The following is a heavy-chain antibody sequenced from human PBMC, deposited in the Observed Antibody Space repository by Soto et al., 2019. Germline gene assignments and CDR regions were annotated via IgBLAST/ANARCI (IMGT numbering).Heavy chain of an antibody. CDR1: GFAFDTFE. J-gene: IGHJ6*02. V-gene: IGHV3-48*03. CDR3: ARDRGSGTYSFYYFGMDV. Sequence: EVQLVESGGGVVQPGGSLRLSCVASGFAFDTFEMNWVRQAPGKGLEWLSYISNSGNANHHADSVRGRFTISRDNAKNSLYLQMNSLRAEDTAIYYCARDRGSGTYSFYYFGMDVWGQGTTVTVSS. D-gene: IGHD3-10*01. CDR2: ISNSGNAN.